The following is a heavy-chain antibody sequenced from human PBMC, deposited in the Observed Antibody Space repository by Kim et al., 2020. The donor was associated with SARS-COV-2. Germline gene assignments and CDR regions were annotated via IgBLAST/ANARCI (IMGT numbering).Heavy chain of an antibody. Sequence: SETLSLTCSVSGVSISGYYWSWIRQSPGKGLEWIGDMDYSGNTKYNPSLKSRATISGDTSKKLFSLTLTFVTEADTAAYYCARTYSNCWYYWEYWGQGT. CDR1: GVSISGYY. CDR3: ARTYSNCWYYWEY. J-gene: IGHJ4*02. D-gene: IGHD4-4*01. V-gene: IGHV4-59*13. CDR2: MDYSGNT.